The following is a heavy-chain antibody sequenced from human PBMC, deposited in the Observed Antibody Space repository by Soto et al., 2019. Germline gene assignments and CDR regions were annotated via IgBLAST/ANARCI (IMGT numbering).Heavy chain of an antibody. CDR1: GFTFSSYS. CDR3: AREAHFDAFDI. CDR2: ISSSSSYI. Sequence: GGSLRLSCAASGFTFSSYSMNWVRQAPGKGLEWVSSISSSSSYIYYADSVKGRFTISRDNAKNSLYLQMNSLRAEDTAVYYCAREAHFDAFDIWGQGTMVTVSS. V-gene: IGHV3-21*01. J-gene: IGHJ3*02.